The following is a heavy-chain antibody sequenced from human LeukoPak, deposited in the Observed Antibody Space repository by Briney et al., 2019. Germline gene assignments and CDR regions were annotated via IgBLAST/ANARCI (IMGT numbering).Heavy chain of an antibody. CDR1: GFTFTNSA. V-gene: IGHV3-23*01. D-gene: IGHD6-19*01. J-gene: IGHJ4*02. Sequence: GGSLRLSCAASGFTFTNSAMTWVRQAPGKGLERVSTVSGSGGNTYYADSVKGRFTISRDNSENTLYLQMNSLRAQDTAVYYCAKSLAVPGSPDYWGQGTLVTVSS. CDR3: AKSLAVPGSPDY. CDR2: VSGSGGNT.